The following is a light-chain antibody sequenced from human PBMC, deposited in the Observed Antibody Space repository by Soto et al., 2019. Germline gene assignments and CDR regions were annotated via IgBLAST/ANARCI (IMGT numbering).Light chain of an antibody. CDR1: QSVSNC. Sequence: EIVLTQSPATLSLSPGERATLSCRASQSVSNCLAWYQQKPGQAPRLFIYDASNRATGIPARFSGSGSGTDFTLTISSLKPEDFAVYYCLQRSRWPLTFGGGTKVEIK. V-gene: IGKV3-11*01. CDR2: DAS. CDR3: LQRSRWPLT. J-gene: IGKJ4*01.